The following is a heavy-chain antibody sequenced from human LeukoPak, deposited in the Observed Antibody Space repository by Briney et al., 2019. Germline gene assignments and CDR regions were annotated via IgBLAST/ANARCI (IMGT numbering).Heavy chain of an antibody. J-gene: IGHJ4*02. Sequence: SETLSLTCTVSGGSISSSSYYWGWIRQPPGKGLEWIGNIYYSGNTYYNPSLKSQVAISVDTSKNQFSLKLSSVTAADTAVYYCARQRVYSSSWYGGLDYWGQGTLVTVSS. D-gene: IGHD6-13*01. V-gene: IGHV4-39*01. CDR3: ARQRVYSSSWYGGLDY. CDR1: GGSISSSSYY. CDR2: IYYSGNT.